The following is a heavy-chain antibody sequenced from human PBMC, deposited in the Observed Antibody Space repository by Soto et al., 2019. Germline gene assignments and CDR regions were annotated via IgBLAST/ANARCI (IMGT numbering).Heavy chain of an antibody. CDR2: IIPIFGTA. D-gene: IGHD1-26*01. J-gene: IGHJ4*02. Sequence: QVQLVQSGAEVKKPGSSVKVSCKASGGTFSSYAISWVRQAPGQGLEWMGGIIPIFGTANYAQKFQGRVTMTADESTSTAYMELSSLRSEDTAVYYCARDRPTYSGSPTVFDYWGQGTLVTVSS. CDR1: GGTFSSYA. CDR3: ARDRPTYSGSPTVFDY. V-gene: IGHV1-69*01.